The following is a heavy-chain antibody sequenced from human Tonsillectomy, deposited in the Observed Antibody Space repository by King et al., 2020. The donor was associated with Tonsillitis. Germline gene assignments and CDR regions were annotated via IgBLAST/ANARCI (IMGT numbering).Heavy chain of an antibody. CDR3: SNVPGRITIFGVVTRPIYYFDY. D-gene: IGHD3-3*01. CDR1: GFTFSSYA. Sequence: VQLVESGGGLVQPGGSLRLSCAASGFTFSSYAMSWVRQAPEKGLEWVSAISGSGGSTYYADSVKGRFTISRDNSKNTLYLQMNSLRAEDTAVYYCSNVPGRITIFGVVTRPIYYFDYWGQGTLVTVSS. J-gene: IGHJ4*02. CDR2: ISGSGGST. V-gene: IGHV3-23*04.